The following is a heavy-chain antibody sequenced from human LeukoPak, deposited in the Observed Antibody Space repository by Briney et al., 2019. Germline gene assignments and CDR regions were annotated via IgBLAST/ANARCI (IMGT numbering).Heavy chain of an antibody. D-gene: IGHD3-22*01. CDR3: ARNRVVVNWFDP. Sequence: SSETLSLTCTVSGGSISSYYWSWIRQPPGEGLEWIGYIYYSGSTNYNPSLKSRVTISVDTSKNQFSLKLSSVTAADTAVYYCARNRVVVNWFDPWGQGTLVTVSS. CDR2: IYYSGST. J-gene: IGHJ5*02. CDR1: GGSISSYY. V-gene: IGHV4-59*08.